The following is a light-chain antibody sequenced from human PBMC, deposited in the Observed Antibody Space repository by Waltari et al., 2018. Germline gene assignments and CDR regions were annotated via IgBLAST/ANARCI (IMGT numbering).Light chain of an antibody. V-gene: IGKV3-15*01. CDR2: GAS. CDR3: QQYNTWPPIT. J-gene: IGKJ5*01. CDR1: QRLSDN. Sequence: EIVMTQSPATLSVSPGERATLSCRASQRLSDNLAWYQQKPGQAPRLLIYGASTRATGIPARFSGSGSGTDFTLTISSLQSEDFAIYYCQQYNTWPPITFGRGTRLEIK.